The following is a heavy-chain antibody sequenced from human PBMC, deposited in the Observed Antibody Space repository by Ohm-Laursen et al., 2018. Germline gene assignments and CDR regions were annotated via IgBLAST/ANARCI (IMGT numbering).Heavy chain of an antibody. CDR2: ISNSDGKT. D-gene: IGHD4-17*01. CDR3: AEGFTSVTAHDAFDL. J-gene: IGHJ3*01. CDR1: GFTINSHV. V-gene: IGHV3-23*01. Sequence: GSLRLSCTASGFTINSHVMSWVRQSPGRGLEWVSGISNSDGKTYFADSVRGRFSISRDNSKNTLYLQVNSLTVDDTAVYYCAEGFTSVTAHDAFDLWGQGTMVTVSS.